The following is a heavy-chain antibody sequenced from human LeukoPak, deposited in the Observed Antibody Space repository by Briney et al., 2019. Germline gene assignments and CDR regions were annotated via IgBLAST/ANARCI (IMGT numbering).Heavy chain of an antibody. V-gene: IGHV4-30-2*01. J-gene: IGHJ4*02. D-gene: IGHD4-17*01. Sequence: SETLSLTCTVSGGSISSGGYYWCWIRQPPGKGLEWIGYIYHSGSTYYNPSLKSRVTISVDRSKNQFSLKLSSVTAADTAVYYCARGSGRDYGDYPINFDYWGQGTLVTVSS. CDR2: IYHSGST. CDR1: GGSISSGGYY. CDR3: ARGSGRDYGDYPINFDY.